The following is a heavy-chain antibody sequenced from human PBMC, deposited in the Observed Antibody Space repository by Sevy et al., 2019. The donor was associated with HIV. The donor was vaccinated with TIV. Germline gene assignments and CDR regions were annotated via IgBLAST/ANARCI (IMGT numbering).Heavy chain of an antibody. CDR1: GFTFSSYS. J-gene: IGHJ6*02. Sequence: GESLKISCAASGFTFSSYSMNWVRQAPGKGLEWLSYIDSRSSNIYYADSVKGRFTVSRDNAKNSLYVQMNSLRGEDTAVYYCAREGGYTDQGMDVWGHGTTVTVSS. D-gene: IGHD5-12*01. CDR3: AREGGYTDQGMDV. CDR2: IDSRSSNI. V-gene: IGHV3-48*01.